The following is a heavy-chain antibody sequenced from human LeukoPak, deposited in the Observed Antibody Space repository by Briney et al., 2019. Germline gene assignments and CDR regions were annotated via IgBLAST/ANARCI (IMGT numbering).Heavy chain of an antibody. CDR3: ARMIGEWEPHYYYYYMDV. CDR2: MNPNSGNT. CDR1: GGTFSSYA. J-gene: IGHJ6*03. Sequence: AASVKVSCKASGGTFSSYAISWVRQATGQGLEWMGWMNPNSGNTGYAQKFQGRVTITRNTSISTAYMELSSLRSEDTAVYYCARMIGEWEPHYYYYYMDVWGKGTTVAVSS. D-gene: IGHD1-26*01. V-gene: IGHV1-8*03.